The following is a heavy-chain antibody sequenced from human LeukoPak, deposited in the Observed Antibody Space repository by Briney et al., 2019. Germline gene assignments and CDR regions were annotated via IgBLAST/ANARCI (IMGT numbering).Heavy chain of an antibody. CDR2: ISAYNGNT. CDR1: GYTFTSYG. Sequence: GASVKVSCKASGYTFTSYGISWVRQAPGQGLEWMGWISAYNGNTNYAQKLQGRVTMTTDTSTSTAYMELRSLRSDDTAVYYCARYSKFDFWSGHLFSEKYYYYYMDVWGKGTTATVSS. CDR3: ARYSKFDFWSGHLFSEKYYYYYMDV. J-gene: IGHJ6*03. V-gene: IGHV1-18*01. D-gene: IGHD3-3*01.